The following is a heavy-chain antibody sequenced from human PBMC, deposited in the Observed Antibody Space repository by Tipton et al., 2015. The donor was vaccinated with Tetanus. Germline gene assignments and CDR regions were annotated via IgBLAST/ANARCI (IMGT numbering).Heavy chain of an antibody. Sequence: GLVKPSETLSLSCAVSGVSIRSSSFFWGWIRQPPGKGLEWIGHIFYTGRSHYNPSFESRVTISVDTSRNQFSLNLTSVTAADTAVYYCARHLTYTYTSRYFDYWGLGTLVTVSS. D-gene: IGHD5-18*01. CDR3: ARHLTYTYTSRYFDY. CDR2: IFYTGRS. CDR1: GVSIRSSSFF. J-gene: IGHJ4*02. V-gene: IGHV4-39*01.